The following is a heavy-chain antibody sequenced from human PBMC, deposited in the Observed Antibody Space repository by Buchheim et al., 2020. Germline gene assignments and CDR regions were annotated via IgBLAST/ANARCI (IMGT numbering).Heavy chain of an antibody. V-gene: IGHV3-74*01. CDR2: INSDGSST. CDR1: GFTFSSYW. Sequence: EVQLLESGGGLVKPGGSLRLSCAASGFTFSSYWMHWVRQAPGKGLVWVSRINSDGSSTRYADSVQGRFTISREKAKNTLTLQMNSLKAEDTAVYYCAREGAAAGPGYVGDYYYYGMDVWCQETT. J-gene: IGHJ6*02. CDR3: AREGAAAGPGYVGDYYYYGMDV. D-gene: IGHD6-13*01.